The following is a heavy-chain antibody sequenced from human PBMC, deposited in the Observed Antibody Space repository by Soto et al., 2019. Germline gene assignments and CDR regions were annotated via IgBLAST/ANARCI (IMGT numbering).Heavy chain of an antibody. CDR1: GGSFSGYY. CDR3: GRRYKARHYSSSSNWFDP. Sequence: KSSETLSLTCAVYGGSFSGYYWSWIRQPPGKGLEWIGEINHSGSTNYNPSLKSRVTISVDTSKNQFSLKLSSVTAADTAVYYCGRRYKARHYSSSSNWFDPWGQGTLVTVSS. J-gene: IGHJ5*02. V-gene: IGHV4-34*01. CDR2: INHSGST. D-gene: IGHD6-6*01.